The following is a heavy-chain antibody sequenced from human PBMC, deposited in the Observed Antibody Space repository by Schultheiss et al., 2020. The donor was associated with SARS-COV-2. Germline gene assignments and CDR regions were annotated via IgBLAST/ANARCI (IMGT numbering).Heavy chain of an antibody. CDR1: GFTFSSYG. CDR3: ARAWHDSSGYYYVSYFQH. CDR2: IWYDGSNK. V-gene: IGHV3-33*01. D-gene: IGHD3-22*01. J-gene: IGHJ1*01. Sequence: GESLKISCAASGFTFSSYGMHWVRQAPGKGLEWVAVIWYDGSNKYYADSVKGRFTISRDNSKNTLYLQMNSLRAEDTAVYYCARAWHDSSGYYYVSYFQHWGQGTLVTVSS.